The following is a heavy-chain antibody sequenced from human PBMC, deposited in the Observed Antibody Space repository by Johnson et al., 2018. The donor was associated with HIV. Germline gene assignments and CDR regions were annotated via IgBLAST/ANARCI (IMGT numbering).Heavy chain of an antibody. J-gene: IGHJ3*02. CDR1: GFTFSSYA. D-gene: IGHD3-3*01. CDR3: ARDPSLYEDFWSGGFAFVI. Sequence: QVQLVESGGGVVQPGRSLRLSCAASGFTFSSYAMHWVRQAPGKGLEWVAVISYDGSNKYYADSVKGRFTISRDNSKNTLYLQMNSLRAEDTAVYYCARDPSLYEDFWSGGFAFVIWGQGTMVTVSS. CDR2: ISYDGSNK. V-gene: IGHV3-30*01.